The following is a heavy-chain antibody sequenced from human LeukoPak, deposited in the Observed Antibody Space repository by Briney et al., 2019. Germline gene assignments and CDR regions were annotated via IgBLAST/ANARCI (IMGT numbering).Heavy chain of an antibody. V-gene: IGHV4-34*01. CDR2: INHSGST. Sequence: SETLSLTCAVYGGSFSGYYWSWIRQPPGKGLEWIGEINHSGSTNYNPSLKSRVTMSVDTSKNQFSLKLSSVTAADTAVYYCARSRRELDIWGQGTMVTVSS. J-gene: IGHJ3*02. CDR3: ARSRRELDI. D-gene: IGHD1-26*01. CDR1: GGSFSGYY.